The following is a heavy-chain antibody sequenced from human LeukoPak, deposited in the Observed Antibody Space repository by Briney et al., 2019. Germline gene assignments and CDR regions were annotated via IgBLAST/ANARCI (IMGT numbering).Heavy chain of an antibody. J-gene: IGHJ4*02. CDR1: GGTFSSYA. D-gene: IGHD3-10*01. CDR3: ARSFRGSGPYYLDY. Sequence: SVKVSCKASGGTFSSYAISWVRQTPGQGLEWMGGIIPIFGTANYAQKFQGRVTITADESASTAYMELSSLRSEDTAVYYCARSFRGSGPYYLDYWGQGTLVTVSS. CDR2: IIPIFGTA. V-gene: IGHV1-69*13.